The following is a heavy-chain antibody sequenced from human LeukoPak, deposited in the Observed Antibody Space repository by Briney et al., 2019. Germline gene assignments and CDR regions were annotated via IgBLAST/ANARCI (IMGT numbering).Heavy chain of an antibody. J-gene: IGHJ3*02. CDR3: AKFVPAPTAAFDI. V-gene: IGHV3-23*01. CDR2: ISGSGGST. Sequence: GGSLRLSCAASGFTFSSYAMSRVRQAPGKGLEGVSAISGSGGSTYYADSVKGRFTISRDNSKNTLYLQMNSLRAEDTAVYYCAKFVPAPTAAFDIWGQGTMVTVSS. CDR1: GFTFSSYA.